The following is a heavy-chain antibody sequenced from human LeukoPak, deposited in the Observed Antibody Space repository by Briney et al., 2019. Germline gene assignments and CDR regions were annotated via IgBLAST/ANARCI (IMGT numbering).Heavy chain of an antibody. CDR1: GYTFSSYG. V-gene: IGHV1-18*01. CDR2: ISAYNGNI. J-gene: IGHJ4*02. CDR3: ARDDLDCSGGNCYPDDF. Sequence: ASVKVSCKASGYTFSSYGISWVRQAPGQGLEWMGWISAYNGNIKYAQKFQRRVTMTTDTSTSTAYMELRSLRSDDTAMYFCARDDLDCSGGNCYPDDFWGQGTLVTVSS. D-gene: IGHD2-15*01.